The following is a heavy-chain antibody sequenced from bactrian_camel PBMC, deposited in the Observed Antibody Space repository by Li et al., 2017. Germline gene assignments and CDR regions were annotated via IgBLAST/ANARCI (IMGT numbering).Heavy chain of an antibody. J-gene: IGHJ4*01. Sequence: HVQLVESGGGSAQAGGSLRLSRSVSGITRISWCMGWMRQAPGKEREGIVTIDSNGATTYHESVEGRFTISQDKAKNTLYLQMNSLKPEDTGMYVCAVRGGGRCSAQRQRSDWEAWGQGTQVTVS. V-gene: IGHV3S26*01. CDR3: AVRGGGRCSAQRQRSDWEA. CDR1: GITRISWC. CDR2: IDSNGAT. D-gene: IGHD4*01.